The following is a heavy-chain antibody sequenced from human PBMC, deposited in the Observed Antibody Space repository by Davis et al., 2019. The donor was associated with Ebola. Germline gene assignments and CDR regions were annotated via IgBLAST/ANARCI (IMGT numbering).Heavy chain of an antibody. J-gene: IGHJ6*02. CDR2: IIPIFGTT. V-gene: IGHV1-69*06. CDR1: GGTFSSYA. CDR3: ARWRRTLPAIGMDV. Sequence: SVKVSCKAAGGTFSSYAISWVRQAPGQGLEWMGGIIPIFGTTNYAQKFQGRVTITADKSTSTAYMELSSLRSEDTAVYYCARWRRTLPAIGMDVWGQGTTVTVSS. D-gene: IGHD6-25*01.